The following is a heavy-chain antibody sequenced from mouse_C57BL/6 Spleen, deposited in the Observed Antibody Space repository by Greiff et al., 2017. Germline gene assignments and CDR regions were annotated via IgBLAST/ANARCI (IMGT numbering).Heavy chain of an antibody. J-gene: IGHJ2*01. Sequence: QVQLQQSGPGLVQPSQSLSITCTVSGFSLTSYGVHWVRQSPGKGLEWLGVIWSGGSTDYNAAFISRLSISKDNSKSQVFFKMNSLQADDTAIYYCARIYYGNQYFDYWGQGTTLTVSS. CDR2: IWSGGST. CDR1: GFSLTSYG. D-gene: IGHD2-1*01. CDR3: ARIYYGNQYFDY. V-gene: IGHV2-2*01.